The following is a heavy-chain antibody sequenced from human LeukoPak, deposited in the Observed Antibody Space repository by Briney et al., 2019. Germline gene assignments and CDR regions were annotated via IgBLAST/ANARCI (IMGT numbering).Heavy chain of an antibody. CDR1: GYTFTSYG. J-gene: IGHJ4*02. CDR3: ARTRSGYDLFDY. Sequence: ASVKVSCKASGYTFTSYGISWVRQAPGQGLEWMGWISAYNGNTNYAQKLQGRVTMTTDPSTSTAYMELRSLRSDDTAVYYCARTRSGYDLFDYWGQGTLVTVSS. D-gene: IGHD5-12*01. CDR2: ISAYNGNT. V-gene: IGHV1-18*01.